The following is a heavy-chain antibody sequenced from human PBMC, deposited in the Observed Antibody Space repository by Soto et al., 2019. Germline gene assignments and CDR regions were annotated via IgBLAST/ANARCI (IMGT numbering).Heavy chain of an antibody. Sequence: TRPLTSAVYAWSFSGYDWSWIRQPPGKGLEWIGEINHSGVTNYKPSLKRRVTISVDTSKNQFSLQLRSVTAADTALYYCARFSGSYYYAMDVWGQGSTVT. CDR2: INHSGVT. V-gene: IGHV4-34*01. J-gene: IGHJ6*02. CDR1: AWSFSGYD. D-gene: IGHD6-19*01. CDR3: ARFSGSYYYAMDV.